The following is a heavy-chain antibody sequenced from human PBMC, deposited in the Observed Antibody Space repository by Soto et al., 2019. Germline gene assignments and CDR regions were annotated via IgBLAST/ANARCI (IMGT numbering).Heavy chain of an antibody. CDR3: AKEQLERRFGFDY. CDR2: ISGSGDNT. D-gene: IGHD1-1*01. V-gene: IGHV3-23*01. CDR1: GFTFSSYA. J-gene: IGHJ4*02. Sequence: SGFTFSSYAVNWVRQAPGKGLEWVSTISGSGDNTYYADSVKGRFTISRDNSKNTLDPQMNSLRAEDTAIYYCAKEQLERRFGFDYWGQGALVTVS.